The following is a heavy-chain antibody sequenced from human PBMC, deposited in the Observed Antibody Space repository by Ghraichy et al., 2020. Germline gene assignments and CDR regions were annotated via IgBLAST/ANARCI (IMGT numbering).Heavy chain of an antibody. Sequence: SETLSLTCTVSGGSISSYYWSWIRQPPGKGLEWIGYIYYSGSTNYNPSLKSRVTISVDTSKNQFSLKLSSVTAADTAVYYCARDRDRLKFGGVMGAFDIWGQGTMVTVSS. CDR1: GGSISSYY. J-gene: IGHJ3*02. D-gene: IGHD3-16*01. V-gene: IGHV4-59*01. CDR3: ARDRDRLKFGGVMGAFDI. CDR2: IYYSGST.